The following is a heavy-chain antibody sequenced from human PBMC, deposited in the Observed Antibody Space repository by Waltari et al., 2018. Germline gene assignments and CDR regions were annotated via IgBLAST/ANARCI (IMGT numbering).Heavy chain of an antibody. V-gene: IGHV3-30*03. CDR2: ISYDGSNK. Sequence: QVQLVESGGGVVQPGRSLRLSCAASGFTFSTYGMHWVRQAPGKGLEWVAVISYDGSNKYYADSVKGRFTISRDNSKNTLYLQMNSLRAEDTAVYYCTSAMVQGAHKGGQGTLVTVSS. CDR1: GFTFSTYG. J-gene: IGHJ4*02. D-gene: IGHD3-10*01. CDR3: TSAMVQGAHK.